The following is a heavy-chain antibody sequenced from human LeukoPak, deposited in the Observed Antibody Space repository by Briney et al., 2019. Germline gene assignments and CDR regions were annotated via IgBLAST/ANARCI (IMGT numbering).Heavy chain of an antibody. J-gene: IGHJ4*02. CDR1: GASISRPYW. V-gene: IGHV4-4*02. D-gene: IGHD6-19*01. CDR3: ARDGGSDQYYFDN. Sequence: SETLSLTCGVSGASISRPYWWIWVRQPPGKGLEWIAEISYSGNTHYNPSLKSRVIISLDKSKNLVFLKLNSVTAADTAMYYCARDGGSDQYYFDNWGQGTLVTVSS. CDR2: ISYSGNT.